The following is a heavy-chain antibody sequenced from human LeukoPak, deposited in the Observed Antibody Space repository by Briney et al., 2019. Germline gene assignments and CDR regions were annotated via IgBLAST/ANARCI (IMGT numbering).Heavy chain of an antibody. D-gene: IGHD2-15*01. J-gene: IGHJ6*02. V-gene: IGHV1-18*01. CDR1: GYTFTNYG. Sequence: ASVTVSFKASGYTFTNYGINWVRQAPGQGLEWMGWISAYNGNTDFAQKLQGRVTMTIDTSSSTAYMELRSLRSDDTAVYYCARDRRLPYYYGMDVWGQGTTVTVSS. CDR2: ISAYNGNT. CDR3: ARDRRLPYYYGMDV.